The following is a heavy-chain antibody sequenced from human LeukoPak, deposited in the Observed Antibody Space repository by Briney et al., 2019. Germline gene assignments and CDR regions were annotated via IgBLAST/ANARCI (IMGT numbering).Heavy chain of an antibody. CDR1: GFTFSSYG. CDR2: IWYDGSNK. J-gene: IGHJ4*02. CDR3: AKDSLLLVAGPFDY. Sequence: GGSLRLSCAASGFTFSSYGMHWVRQAPGKGLEWVAVIWYDGSNKYYADSVKGRFTISRDNSKNTLYLQMNSLRAEDTALYYCAKDSLLLVAGPFDYWGQGTLVTVSS. V-gene: IGHV3-30*02. D-gene: IGHD6-19*01.